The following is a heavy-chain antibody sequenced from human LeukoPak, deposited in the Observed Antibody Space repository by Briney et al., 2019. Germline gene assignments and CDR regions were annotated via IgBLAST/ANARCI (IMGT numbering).Heavy chain of an antibody. J-gene: IGHJ4*02. CDR2: INHSGST. Sequence: PSETLSLTCAVYGGSFSGYYWSWIRQPPGKGLEWIGEINHSGSTNYNPSLKSRVTISVDTSKKQFSLKLSSVTAADTAVYYCARGRRGAVAGIDYWGQGTLVTVSS. CDR1: GGSFSGYY. D-gene: IGHD6-19*01. CDR3: ARGRRGAVAGIDY. V-gene: IGHV4-34*01.